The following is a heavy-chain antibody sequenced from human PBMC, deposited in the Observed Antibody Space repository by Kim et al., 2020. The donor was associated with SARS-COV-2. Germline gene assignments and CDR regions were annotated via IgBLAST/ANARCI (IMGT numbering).Heavy chain of an antibody. J-gene: IGHJ4*02. D-gene: IGHD3-10*01. CDR3: AKGGVRGIPSYFDS. Sequence: GGSLRLSCAASGFTFHDYAIHWVRQIPGKGLEWVSLISGDGDDTNYADSVKGRFIISRDDSKNSLYLQMNSLRTEDTALYYCAKGGVRGIPSYFDSWGQG. CDR2: ISGDGDDT. V-gene: IGHV3-43*02. CDR1: GFTFHDYA.